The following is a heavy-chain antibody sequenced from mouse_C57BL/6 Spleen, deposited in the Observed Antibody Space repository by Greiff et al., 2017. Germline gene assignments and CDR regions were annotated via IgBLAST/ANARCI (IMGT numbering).Heavy chain of an antibody. CDR1: GYTFTSYW. CDR3: AMLLLSIDY. Sequence: VQLQQSGAELVKPGASVKLSCKASGYTFTSYWMQWVKQRPGQGLEWIGEIDPSDGYTNYNQKFKGKATLTVDTSSITAYMQLNSLTSEDSAVFYCAMLLLSIDYWGQGTSLTVSS. CDR2: IDPSDGYT. V-gene: IGHV1-50*01. J-gene: IGHJ2*02.